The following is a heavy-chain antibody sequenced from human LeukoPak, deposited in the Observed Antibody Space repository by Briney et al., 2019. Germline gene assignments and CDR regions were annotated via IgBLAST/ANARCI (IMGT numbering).Heavy chain of an antibody. Sequence: SGGSLRLSCAASGFTFDDYGMSWVRQAPGKGLEWVSGINWNGGSTGYADSVKGRFTISRDNAKNSLYLQMNSLRAEDTALYYCARDPNGNHRPYYFDDWGQGTLVTVSS. CDR1: GFTFDDYG. CDR2: INWNGGST. D-gene: IGHD4-23*01. J-gene: IGHJ4*02. CDR3: ARDPNGNHRPYYFDD. V-gene: IGHV3-20*04.